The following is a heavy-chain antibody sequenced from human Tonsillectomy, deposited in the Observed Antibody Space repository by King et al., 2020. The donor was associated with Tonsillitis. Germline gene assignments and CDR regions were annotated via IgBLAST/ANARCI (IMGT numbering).Heavy chain of an antibody. CDR2: ISWNSGSI. CDR1: GFTFKDYG. D-gene: IGHD2-15*01. Sequence: QLVQSGGGLVQPGRSLRLSCAASGFTFKDYGMHWVRQAPGRGLEWVSGISWNSGSIVYADSVKGRFTISRDNAKNSLYLQMNSLRAEDTALYYCAKDDCSGGSCYSPFDYWGQGTLVTVSS. V-gene: IGHV3-9*01. CDR3: AKDDCSGGSCYSPFDY. J-gene: IGHJ4*02.